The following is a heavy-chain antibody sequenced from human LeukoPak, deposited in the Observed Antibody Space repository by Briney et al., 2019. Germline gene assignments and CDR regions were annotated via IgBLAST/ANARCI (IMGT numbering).Heavy chain of an antibody. J-gene: IGHJ4*02. V-gene: IGHV5-51*01. CDR3: ARQDYYDSSYYYLV. CDR2: IYPGDSDT. CDR1: GSSYTPYW. D-gene: IGHD3-22*01. Sequence: GESLKISCTSSGSSYTPYWIGWVRQMPGKGLGWMGLIYPGDSDTRYSPSFQGQVTISADKSISTAYLQWSSLKASDTAMYYCARQDYYDSSYYYLVWGQGTLVTVSS.